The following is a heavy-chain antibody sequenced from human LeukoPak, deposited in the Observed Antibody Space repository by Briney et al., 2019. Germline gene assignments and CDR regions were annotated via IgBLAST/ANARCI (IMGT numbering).Heavy chain of an antibody. CDR2: MNPNSGNT. J-gene: IGHJ4*02. CDR3: ARAAGDLDY. CDR1: GYTFTNYD. Sequence: GASVKVSCKASGYTFTNYDINWVRQATGQGLEWVGWMNPNSGNTGSAQKFQGRVTMTRDTSISTAYVELSSLRSEDTAIYYCARAAGDLDYWGQGTLVTVSS. V-gene: IGHV1-8*01.